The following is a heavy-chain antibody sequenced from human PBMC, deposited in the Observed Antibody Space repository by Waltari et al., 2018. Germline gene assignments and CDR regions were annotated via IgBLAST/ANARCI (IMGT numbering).Heavy chain of an antibody. J-gene: IGHJ3*02. CDR3: ARKRGYSYGYGDI. D-gene: IGHD5-18*01. Sequence: EVQLVESGGGLVKPGGSLRLSCAASGFTFSSYSMNWVRQAPGKGLEWVSSISSSSSYIYYADSVKGRFTSSRDNAKNSLYLQMNSLRAEDTAVYYCARKRGYSYGYGDIWGQGTMVTVSS. CDR2: ISSSSSYI. V-gene: IGHV3-21*03. CDR1: GFTFSSYS.